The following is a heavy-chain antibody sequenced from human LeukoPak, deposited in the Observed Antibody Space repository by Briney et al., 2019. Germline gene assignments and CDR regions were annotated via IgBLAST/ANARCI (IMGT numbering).Heavy chain of an antibody. CDR3: AKDRTRDQQLVHDY. D-gene: IGHD6-13*01. CDR1: GFTFSSYA. CDR2: ISGSGGST. V-gene: IGHV3-23*01. J-gene: IGHJ4*02. Sequence: GGSLRLSCAASGFTFSSYAMSWVRQAPGKGLEWVSAISGSGGSTYYADSVKGRFTISRDNSKNKLYLQMNSLRAEDTAVYYCAKDRTRDQQLVHDYWGQGTLVTVSS.